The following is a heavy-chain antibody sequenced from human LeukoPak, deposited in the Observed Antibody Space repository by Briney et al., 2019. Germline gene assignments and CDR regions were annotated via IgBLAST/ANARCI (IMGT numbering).Heavy chain of an antibody. Sequence: SETLSLTCTVSGGSISSYYWSWIRQPPGKGLEWIGYIYYTGSTNYNPSLKSRVTISVDTSKNQFSLKLSSVTAADTAVYYCARVEYSGYDYRGAFDIWGQGTMVTVSS. CDR3: ARVEYSGYDYRGAFDI. CDR1: GGSISSYY. CDR2: IYYTGST. V-gene: IGHV4-59*01. J-gene: IGHJ3*02. D-gene: IGHD5-12*01.